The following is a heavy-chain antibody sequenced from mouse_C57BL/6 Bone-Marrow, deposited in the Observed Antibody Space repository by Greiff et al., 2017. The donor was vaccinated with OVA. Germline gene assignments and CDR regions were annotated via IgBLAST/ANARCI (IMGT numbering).Heavy chain of an antibody. D-gene: IGHD1-1*01. Sequence: EVQLQQSGPVLVKPGASVKMSCKASGYTFTDYYMNWVKQSHGKSLEWIGVINPYNGGTSYNQKFKGKATLTVDKSSSTAYMELNSLTSEDSAVYDCAMGYYGSSSPLFDYWGQGTTLTVSS. CDR2: INPYNGGT. J-gene: IGHJ2*01. CDR1: GYTFTDYY. CDR3: AMGYYGSSSPLFDY. V-gene: IGHV1-19*01.